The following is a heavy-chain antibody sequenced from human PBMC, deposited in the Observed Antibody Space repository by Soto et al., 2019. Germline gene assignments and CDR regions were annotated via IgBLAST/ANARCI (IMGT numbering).Heavy chain of an antibody. Sequence: SETLSLTCTVSGGSVSRVRYYWSWIRQPPGKGLEWIGYIYYSGSTNYNPSLKSRVTISVDTSKNQFSLKLSSVTAADTAVYYCARGLYYYGCVDYWGQGTLVTVS. J-gene: IGHJ4*02. V-gene: IGHV4-61*01. CDR2: IYYSGST. CDR1: GGSVSRVRYY. D-gene: IGHD3-10*01. CDR3: ARGLYYYGCVDY.